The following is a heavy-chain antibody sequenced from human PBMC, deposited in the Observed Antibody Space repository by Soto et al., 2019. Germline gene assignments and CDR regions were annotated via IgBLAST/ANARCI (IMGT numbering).Heavy chain of an antibody. CDR2: ISYDGSNI. J-gene: IGHJ4*02. CDR3: AKKPPGGWDSMFDY. CDR1: GFTFSMHG. Sequence: QVQLVESGGGVVQPGMSLRLSCEASGFTFSMHGMHWVRQAPGKGLEWVAVISYDGSNIYYADSVKGRFTISRDNSKNALYLQLNSLRVEDTAVYYCAKKPPGGWDSMFDYWGQGTLVTVSS. D-gene: IGHD6-19*01. V-gene: IGHV3-30*18.